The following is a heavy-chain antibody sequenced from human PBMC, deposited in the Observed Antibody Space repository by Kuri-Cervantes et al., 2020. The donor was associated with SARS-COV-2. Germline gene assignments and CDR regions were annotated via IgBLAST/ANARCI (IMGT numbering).Heavy chain of an antibody. CDR1: GFTFSSYW. V-gene: IGHV3-7*05. CDR3: ATGVRGYSYGPDY. CDR2: IKQDGSEK. Sequence: GGSLRLSCAASGFTFSSYWMSWVRQAPGKGLEWVANIKQDGSEKYYVDSVKGRFTISRDNAQNSLYLQMNSLRAEDTAVYYCATGVRGYSYGPDYWGQGTLVTVSS. J-gene: IGHJ4*02. D-gene: IGHD5-18*01.